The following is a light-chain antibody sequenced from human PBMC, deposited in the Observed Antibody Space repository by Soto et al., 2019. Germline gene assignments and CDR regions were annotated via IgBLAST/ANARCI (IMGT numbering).Light chain of an antibody. Sequence: IRMAHSPGTLSVYPSERATHSCRASQTIDTNLAWYQQKPGQAPRLLIFAASTRATGIPARFSGSGSGTEFSLTITSLQSEDFALYYCQPYNNRPPWTFGQGTKVDI. CDR2: AAS. V-gene: IGKV3-15*01. CDR3: QPYNNRPPWT. J-gene: IGKJ1*01. CDR1: QTIDTN.